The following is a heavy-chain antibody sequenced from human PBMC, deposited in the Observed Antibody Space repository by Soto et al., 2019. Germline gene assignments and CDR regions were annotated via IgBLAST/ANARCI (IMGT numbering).Heavy chain of an antibody. CDR2: INHSGST. V-gene: IGHV4-34*01. J-gene: IGHJ6*02. CDR1: GGSFSGYY. Sequence: SSETLSLTCAVFGGSFSGYYWSWIRQPPGKGLEWIGEINHSGSTNYNPSLKSRVTISVDTSKNQFSLKLSSVTAADTAVYYCARLSGIYYYGMDVWGQGPTVT. CDR3: ARLSGIYYYGMDV. D-gene: IGHD3-10*01.